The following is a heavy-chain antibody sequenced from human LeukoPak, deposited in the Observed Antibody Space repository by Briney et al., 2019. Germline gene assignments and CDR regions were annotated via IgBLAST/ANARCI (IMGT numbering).Heavy chain of an antibody. CDR3: ARDWSGYYTGVDY. V-gene: IGHV3-21*01. CDR2: ISSSSSYI. CDR1: GFTFSSYD. J-gene: IGHJ4*02. D-gene: IGHD3-3*01. Sequence: GGSLRLSCAASGFTFSSYDINWVRQAPGKGLEWVSSISSSSSYIYYADSVKGRFTISRDNARNSLYLQMNSLRAEDTAVYYCARDWSGYYTGVDYWGQGTLATVSS.